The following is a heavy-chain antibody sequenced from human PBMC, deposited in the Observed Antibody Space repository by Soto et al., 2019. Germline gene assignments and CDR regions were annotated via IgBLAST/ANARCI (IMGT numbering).Heavy chain of an antibody. CDR1: GGTFSTSA. Sequence: QVQLEQSGAEVKKPGSSVKVSCKASGGTFSTSAISWVRQAPGQGLEWMGGIMPVFPTPDYAQKFQGRVTITADESTTTAYLELSGLRSDDTAVYYCARGRYGDYWGQGARVTVSS. V-gene: IGHV1-69*12. CDR2: IMPVFPTP. D-gene: IGHD1-1*01. CDR3: ARGRYGDY. J-gene: IGHJ4*02.